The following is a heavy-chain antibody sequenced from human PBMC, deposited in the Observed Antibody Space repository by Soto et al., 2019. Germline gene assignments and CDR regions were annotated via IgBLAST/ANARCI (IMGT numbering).Heavy chain of an antibody. CDR3: ARGGYYYDSSAYYRPFDY. V-gene: IGHV1-8*01. Sequence: QAQLVQSGAEVKKPGASVKVSCKASGYTFTSYDINWVRQATGQGLEWMGWMNPNSGNTGYAQKFQGRVTMTRSTSISTAYMELSSLRSEDTAVYYCARGGYYYDSSAYYRPFDYWGQGTLVTVSS. D-gene: IGHD3-22*01. J-gene: IGHJ4*02. CDR2: MNPNSGNT. CDR1: GYTFTSYD.